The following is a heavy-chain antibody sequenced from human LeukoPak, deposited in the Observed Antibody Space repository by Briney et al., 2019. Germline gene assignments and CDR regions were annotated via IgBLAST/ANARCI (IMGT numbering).Heavy chain of an antibody. V-gene: IGHV3-21*01. CDR1: GFTFSSYS. CDR3: AKPSGSGVDY. Sequence: GGSLRLSCAASGFTFSSYSMNWVRQAPGKGLEWVSSISSSSSYIYYADSVKGRFTITRDNSKNTLYLQMNSLRFEDMAVYYCAKPSGSGVDYWGRGTRVTVSS. D-gene: IGHD1-26*01. CDR2: ISSSSSYI. J-gene: IGHJ4*02.